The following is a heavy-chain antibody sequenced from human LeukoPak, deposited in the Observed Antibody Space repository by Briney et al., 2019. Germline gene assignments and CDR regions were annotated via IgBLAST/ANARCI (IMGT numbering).Heavy chain of an antibody. Sequence: PWGSLRLSCAASGFTFSSYEMNWVRQAPGKGLEWVSYISGSGRTIDYADSVKGRFTISRDTTKTSLYLQMNSLRAEDTAIYFWVRDAVMSPKVLLTAWDYFDCWGQGTLGTVSS. V-gene: IGHV3-48*03. CDR1: GFTFSSYE. CDR3: VRDAVMSPKVLLTAWDYFDC. J-gene: IGHJ4*02. CDR2: ISGSGRTI. D-gene: IGHD2-21*01.